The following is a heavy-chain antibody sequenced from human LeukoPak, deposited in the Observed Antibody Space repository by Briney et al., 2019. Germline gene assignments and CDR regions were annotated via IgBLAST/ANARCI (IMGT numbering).Heavy chain of an antibody. CDR1: GFTFSSYS. V-gene: IGHV3-21*01. D-gene: IGHD3-9*01. Sequence: GGSLRLSCAGSGFTFSSYSMNWVRQAPGKGLEWVSCISSSSSYIYYADSVKGRFTISRDNAKNSLYLQMNSLRAEDTAVYYCARAKEASYDILTGYYPYYFDYWGQGTLVTVSS. J-gene: IGHJ4*02. CDR3: ARAKEASYDILTGYYPYYFDY. CDR2: ISSSSSYI.